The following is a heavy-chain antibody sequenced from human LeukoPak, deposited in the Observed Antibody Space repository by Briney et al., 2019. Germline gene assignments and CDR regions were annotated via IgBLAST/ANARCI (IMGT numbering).Heavy chain of an antibody. D-gene: IGHD3-10*01. CDR3: ARGLLWFGARYYYYMDV. CDR2: IIPIFGTA. J-gene: IGHJ6*03. V-gene: IGHV1-69*05. Sequence: SVKVSCKSSRGTFSSYAISWVRQAPGQGLEWMERIIPIFGTANYAQKFQGRVTITTDESTSTAYMELSSLRSEDTAVYYCARGLLWFGARYYYYMDVWGKGTTVTVSS. CDR1: RGTFSSYA.